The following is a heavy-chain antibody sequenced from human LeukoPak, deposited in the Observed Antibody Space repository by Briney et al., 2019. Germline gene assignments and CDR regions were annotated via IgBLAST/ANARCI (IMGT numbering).Heavy chain of an antibody. CDR2: IYYSGTT. Sequence: SQTLSLTCTVSGGSISRGGYYWSWIRQHPGKGLEWIGYIYYSGTTYYNPSLKSRVVMSVDTSKNQFSLKLSSVTAADTAVFFCARWDDGWYDAFDIWGQGTLVTVSS. CDR3: ARWDDGWYDAFDI. J-gene: IGHJ3*02. CDR1: GGSISRGGYY. D-gene: IGHD2-15*01. V-gene: IGHV4-31*03.